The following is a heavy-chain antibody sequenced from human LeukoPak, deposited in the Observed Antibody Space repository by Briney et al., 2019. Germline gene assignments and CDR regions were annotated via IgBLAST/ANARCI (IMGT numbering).Heavy chain of an antibody. CDR1: GYTFTGYY. CDR3: ARDSHTHSIFS. J-gene: IGHJ3*01. D-gene: IGHD2-15*01. CDR2: INPNSGGT. Sequence: ASVKVSCKASGYTFTGYYMHWVRQAPGQGLEWMGRINPNSGGTNYAQKFQGRVTMTKDTSISTAYMELSRLRSDDTAVYYCARDSHTHSIFSWGQGTMVTVSS. V-gene: IGHV1-2*06.